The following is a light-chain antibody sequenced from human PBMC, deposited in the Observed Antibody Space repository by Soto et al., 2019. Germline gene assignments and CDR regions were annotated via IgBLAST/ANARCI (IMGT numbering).Light chain of an antibody. V-gene: IGKV3-15*01. J-gene: IGKJ1*01. CDR2: GAS. CDR3: QQYNNWPWT. Sequence: ETVMTQSPATLSVSPGGRATLSCRASQSISDTLAWYQQKPGQAPRLLIHGASTRATGFPVRFSGSGSGTDFTLTISSLQSEDFAVYYCQQYNNWPWTFGQGTKVEIK. CDR1: QSISDT.